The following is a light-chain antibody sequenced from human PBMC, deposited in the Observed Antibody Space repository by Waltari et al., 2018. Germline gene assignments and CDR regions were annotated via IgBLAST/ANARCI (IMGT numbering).Light chain of an antibody. CDR2: DVS. CDR1: SSDVGGYNY. J-gene: IGLJ2*01. V-gene: IGLV2-14*01. CDR3: SSYTSSSTLGVV. Sequence: QSALTQPASVSGSPGQSITISCTRTSSDVGGYNYVSCYQQHPGKAPKLMIYDVSNRPSGVSNRFSGSKSGNTASLTISGLQAEDEADYYCSSYTSSSTLGVVFGGGTKLTIL.